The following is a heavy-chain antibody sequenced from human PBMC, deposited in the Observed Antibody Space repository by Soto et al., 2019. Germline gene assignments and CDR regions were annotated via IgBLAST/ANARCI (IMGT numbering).Heavy chain of an antibody. CDR3: ARDHLLGVVPAAMLGYFDL. D-gene: IGHD2-2*01. V-gene: IGHV1-69*01. J-gene: IGHJ2*01. CDR2: IIPIFGTA. CDR1: GGTFSSYA. Sequence: QVQLVQSGAEVKKPGSSVKVSCKASGGTFSSYAISWVRQAPGQGLEWMGGIIPIFGTANYAQKFQGRVTITADESTSPAYMELSSLRSEDTAVYYCARDHLLGVVPAAMLGYFDLWGRGTLVTVSS.